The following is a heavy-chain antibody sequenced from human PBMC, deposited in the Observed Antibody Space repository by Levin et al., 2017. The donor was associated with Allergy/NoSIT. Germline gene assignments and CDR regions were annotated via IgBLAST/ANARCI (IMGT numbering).Heavy chain of an antibody. CDR1: GFTFSSYR. D-gene: IGHD6-13*01. Sequence: ASVKVSCAASGFTFSSYRMNWVRQAPGKGLDWVSSISSSSSYIYYADSVKGRFTISRDNAKNSLYLQMNSLRAEDTAVYYCARDPVSSSWSSGMDVWGQGTTVTVSS. CDR2: ISSSSSYI. V-gene: IGHV3-21*01. CDR3: ARDPVSSSWSSGMDV. J-gene: IGHJ6*02.